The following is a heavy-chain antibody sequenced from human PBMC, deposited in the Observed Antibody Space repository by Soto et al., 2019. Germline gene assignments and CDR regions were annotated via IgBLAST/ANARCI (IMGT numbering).Heavy chain of an antibody. Sequence: QVQLQESGPGLVKPSGTLSLTCAVSGGSISSSNWWSWVRQPPGKGLEWVGEIYHSGSNNYNPSLKSRVNISVDKAKNQFALKLSSVTAADTAVYYCARAGKQWLVRYEEFWYFDLWGRGTLVTVSS. CDR2: IYHSGSN. J-gene: IGHJ2*01. D-gene: IGHD6-19*01. V-gene: IGHV4-4*02. CDR3: ARAGKQWLVRYEEFWYFDL. CDR1: GGSISSSNW.